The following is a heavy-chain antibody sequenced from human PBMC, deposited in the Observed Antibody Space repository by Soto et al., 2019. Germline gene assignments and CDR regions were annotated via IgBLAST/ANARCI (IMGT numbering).Heavy chain of an antibody. D-gene: IGHD3-10*01. CDR2: IWYDGSNK. CDR1: GFTFSRYG. V-gene: IGHV3-33*01. Sequence: QVQLVESGGGVVQPGRSLRLSCAASGFTFSRYGMHWVRQAPVKWLEWVAVIWYDGSNKYYADSVKGRFTIYRDNSKNTLYLQMSSLRAEDTAVYYCARDTARAMVRIYYGMDVWGQGTTVTVSS. J-gene: IGHJ6*02. CDR3: ARDTARAMVRIYYGMDV.